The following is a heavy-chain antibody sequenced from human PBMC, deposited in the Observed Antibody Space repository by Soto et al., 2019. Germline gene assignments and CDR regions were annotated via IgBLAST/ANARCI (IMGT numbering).Heavy chain of an antibody. J-gene: IGHJ4*02. Sequence: PGESLKISCKGSGYSFAGYWITWVRQKPGKGLEWMGRIDPSDSQTYYSPSFRGHVTISVTKSITTVFLQWNGLRASDTAMYYCARQIYDSDTGPNFQYYFDSWGQGTPVTVSS. CDR3: ARQIYDSDTGPNFQYYFDS. CDR1: GYSFAGYW. V-gene: IGHV5-10-1*01. D-gene: IGHD3-22*01. CDR2: IDPSDSQT.